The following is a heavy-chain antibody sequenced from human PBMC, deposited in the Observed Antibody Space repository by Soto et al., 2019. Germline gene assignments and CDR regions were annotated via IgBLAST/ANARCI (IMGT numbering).Heavy chain of an antibody. V-gene: IGHV3-66*01. Sequence: EVQLVESGGTLVQPGGSLKLSCAASGFDASVNFMTWVRQAPGKGLEWVTAINNAGTTFYADYVKGRFSISRDDSKNTLYLQMHSLRVEDTDMYYCVRENYYYGMDVWGQGTAVTVSS. J-gene: IGHJ6*02. CDR1: GFDASVNF. CDR2: INNAGTT. CDR3: VRENYYYGMDV.